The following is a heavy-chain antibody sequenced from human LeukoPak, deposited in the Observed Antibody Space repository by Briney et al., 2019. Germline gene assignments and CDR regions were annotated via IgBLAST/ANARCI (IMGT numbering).Heavy chain of an antibody. J-gene: IGHJ5*02. Sequence: SVKVSCKASGGTFSSYAISWVRQAPGQGLEWMGGIIPIFGTANYAQKLQGRVTMTTDTSTSTAYMELRSLRSDDTAVYYCAKEHENWFDPWGQGTLVTVSS. V-gene: IGHV1-69*05. CDR2: IIPIFGTA. CDR1: GGTFSSYA. CDR3: AKEHENWFDP.